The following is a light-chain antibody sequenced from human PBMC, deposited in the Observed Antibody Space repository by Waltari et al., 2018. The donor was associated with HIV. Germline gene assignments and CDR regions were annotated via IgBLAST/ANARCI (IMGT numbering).Light chain of an antibody. J-gene: IGLJ2*01. CDR2: DDS. V-gene: IGLV3-21*02. CDR3: QVWDSDSEYVV. CDR1: NIGSKT. Sequence: SYVLTQSPSVSVAPGQTARITCGASNIGSKTVHWYQQKPGQAPVWLVHDDSLRPSGIPERFSGSNSGNTATLTISSVEAGDEADYWCQVWDSDSEYVVFGGGTKLTAL.